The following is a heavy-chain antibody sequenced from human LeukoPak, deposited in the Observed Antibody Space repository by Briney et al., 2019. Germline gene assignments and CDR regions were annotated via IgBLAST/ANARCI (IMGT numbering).Heavy chain of an antibody. CDR3: ARANSAGDAFDI. D-gene: IGHD5-18*01. J-gene: IGHJ3*02. Sequence: GGSLRLSCAASGFTFSSYGMHWVRQAPGKGLEWVAVISYDGSNKYYADSVKGRFTISRDNSKNTLYLQMNSLRAEDTAVYYCARANSAGDAFDIWGQGTMVTVSS. V-gene: IGHV3-30*12. CDR2: ISYDGSNK. CDR1: GFTFSSYG.